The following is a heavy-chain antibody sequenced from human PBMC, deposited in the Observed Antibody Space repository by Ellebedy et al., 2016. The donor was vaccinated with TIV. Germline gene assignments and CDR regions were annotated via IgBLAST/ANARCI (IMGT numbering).Heavy chain of an antibody. D-gene: IGHD4-23*01. Sequence: ASVKVSCKASGGTFSSYAISWVRQAPGQGLEWMGGIIPIFGTANYAQKFQGRVTITADESTSTAYMELSSLRSEDTAVYYCATWRPDYGGKPYYFDYWGQGTLVTVSS. CDR1: GGTFSSYA. CDR3: ATWRPDYGGKPYYFDY. J-gene: IGHJ4*02. V-gene: IGHV1-69*13. CDR2: IIPIFGTA.